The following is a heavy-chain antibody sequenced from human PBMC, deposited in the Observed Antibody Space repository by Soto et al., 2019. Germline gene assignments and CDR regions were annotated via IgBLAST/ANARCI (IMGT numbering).Heavy chain of an antibody. Sequence: SENWSNRCAVSGGSTSSGGYSWSWIRQPPGRGLEWIGYIYASGSTYYNPSLSSRVTISIDRSKNQFSLMLASVTAADTAVYFCARDIGRSHYIYFNPWGQGTLVTVS. V-gene: IGHV4-30-2*01. D-gene: IGHD4-4*01. CDR3: ARDIGRSHYIYFNP. J-gene: IGHJ5*02. CDR2: IYASGST. CDR1: GGSTSSGGYS.